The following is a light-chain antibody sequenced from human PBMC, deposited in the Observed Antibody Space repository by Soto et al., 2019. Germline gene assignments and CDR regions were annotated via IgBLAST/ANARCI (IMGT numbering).Light chain of an antibody. J-gene: IGLJ3*02. CDR1: SSNIGAGYT. CDR3: QSYDYTLTASV. CDR2: SNS. V-gene: IGLV1-40*01. Sequence: QSVVTQPPSVSGAPGQRVTISCTGSSSNIGAGYTVNWYRQVPGTTPKLLIYSNSHRPSGVPDRFSGSKSRTSASLAITGLQAEDEADYYCQSYDYTLTASVFGGGTQLTVL.